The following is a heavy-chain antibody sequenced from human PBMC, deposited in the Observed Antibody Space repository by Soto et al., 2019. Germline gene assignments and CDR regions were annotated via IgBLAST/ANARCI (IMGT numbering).Heavy chain of an antibody. Sequence: QVKLVQTGAEVKKPGASVKVSCKASGYTFTSYDINWVRQAPGQGLEWMGWISTDSDNTNYAQHLQGKGTMPTDTPTSTADMELRSLRSDDTAMDYCARVVSQGRCFNWGQGTLVTVSS. J-gene: IGHJ4*02. CDR1: GYTFTSYD. V-gene: IGHV1-18*01. D-gene: IGHD2-15*01. CDR2: ISTDSDNT. CDR3: ARVVSQGRCFN.